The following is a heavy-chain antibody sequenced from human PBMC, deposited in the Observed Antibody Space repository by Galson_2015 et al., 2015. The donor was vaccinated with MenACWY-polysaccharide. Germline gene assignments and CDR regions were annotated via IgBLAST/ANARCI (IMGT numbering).Heavy chain of an antibody. D-gene: IGHD6-19*01. CDR2: IQYDGSKI. CDR1: GIRFSGSG. V-gene: IGHV3-33*05. CDR3: ARESSRIVFHASDI. J-gene: IGHJ3*02. Sequence: SLRLSCAASGIRFSGSGMHWVRQAPGKGLEWVAVIQYDGSKIVYADSVTGRFTVSRDNSKNTLYLEMNSLRAEDTAVYYCARESSRIVFHASDIWGQGTMVTVSS.